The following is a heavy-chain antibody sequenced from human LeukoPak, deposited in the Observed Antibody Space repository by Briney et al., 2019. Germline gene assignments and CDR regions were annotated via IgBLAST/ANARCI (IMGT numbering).Heavy chain of an antibody. D-gene: IGHD2-2*01. CDR1: GYSFISHW. CDR2: IYPGDSET. J-gene: IGHJ5*02. CDR3: ARLRCSSSTCRQNWFDP. V-gene: IGHV5-51*01. Sequence: GESLEISCKGSGYSFISHWVAWVRQTPGKGLEWMGNIYPGDSETRYSPSFQGQVTISVDKSINTAYLQWSSLKASDTAMYYCARLRCSSSTCRQNWFDPWGQGTLVTVSS.